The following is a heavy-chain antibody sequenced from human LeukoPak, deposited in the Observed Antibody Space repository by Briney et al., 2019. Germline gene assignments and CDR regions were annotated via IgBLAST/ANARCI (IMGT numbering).Heavy chain of an antibody. J-gene: IGHJ4*02. D-gene: IGHD5-12*01. CDR3: ARDHRLGGYSGYDYPDY. Sequence: ASVKVSCKASGYTFTSYAMNWVRQAPGQGLEWMGWISAYNGNTNYAQKLQGRVTMTTDTSTSTAYMELRSLRSDDTAVYYCARDHRLGGYSGYDYPDYWGQGTLVTVSS. V-gene: IGHV1-18*01. CDR2: ISAYNGNT. CDR1: GYTFTSYA.